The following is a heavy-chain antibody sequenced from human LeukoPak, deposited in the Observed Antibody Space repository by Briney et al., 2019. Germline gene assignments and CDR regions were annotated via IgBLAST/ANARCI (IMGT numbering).Heavy chain of an antibody. D-gene: IGHD5-18*01. Sequence: ASVKVSCKASGYTFTSYAMHWVRQAPGQRLEWMGWINAGNGNTKYSQKSQGRVTITRDTSASTAYMELSSLRSEDTAVYYCARGSVGYSYGYMVYWGQGTLVTVSS. CDR1: GYTFTSYA. V-gene: IGHV1-3*01. CDR3: ARGSVGYSYGYMVY. CDR2: INAGNGNT. J-gene: IGHJ4*02.